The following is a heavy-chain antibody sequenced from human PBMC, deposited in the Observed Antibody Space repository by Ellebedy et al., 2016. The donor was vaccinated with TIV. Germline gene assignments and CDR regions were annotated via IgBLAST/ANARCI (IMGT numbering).Heavy chain of an antibody. CDR3: ARAIYAASYL. CDR2: INEDGTKK. Sequence: GESLKISCTASGFTLNNYWMTWVRQAPGKGLEWVANINEDGTKKHYVDSVRGRFTISRDYAGNSLFLQMNSLGAEDTAVYYCARAIYAASYLWGRGTQVTVSS. D-gene: IGHD5/OR15-5a*01. V-gene: IGHV3-7*01. CDR1: GFTLNNYW. J-gene: IGHJ2*01.